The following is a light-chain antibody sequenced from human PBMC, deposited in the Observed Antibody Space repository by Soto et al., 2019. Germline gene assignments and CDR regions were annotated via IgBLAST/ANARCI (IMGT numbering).Light chain of an antibody. Sequence: QSVLTQPASVSGSPGQSITISCTGTSSDIGSYNLVSWYQQFPRKAPKLMIYEGSKRPSGVSNRFSGSQSGNTASLTVSGLQAGDEADYYCCSYARSTNFVFGTGTKVTV. J-gene: IGLJ1*01. V-gene: IGLV2-23*01. CDR1: SSDIGSYNL. CDR2: EGS. CDR3: CSYARSTNFV.